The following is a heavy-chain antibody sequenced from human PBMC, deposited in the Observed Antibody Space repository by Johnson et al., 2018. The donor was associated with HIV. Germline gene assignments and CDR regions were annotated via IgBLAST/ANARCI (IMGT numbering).Heavy chain of an antibody. CDR2: ISSSGTAK. Sequence: VQLVESGGGLVQPGGSLRLSCAASGFTFSDYYMNWMRQAPGKGLEWLSYISSSGTAKYYADSVKGRFTISRDNAKNSLYLQMNSLRAEDTAVYYCAREMAWEDAFDIWGQGTMVTVSS. J-gene: IGHJ3*02. D-gene: IGHD5-24*01. CDR1: GFTFSDYY. CDR3: AREMAWEDAFDI. V-gene: IGHV3-11*04.